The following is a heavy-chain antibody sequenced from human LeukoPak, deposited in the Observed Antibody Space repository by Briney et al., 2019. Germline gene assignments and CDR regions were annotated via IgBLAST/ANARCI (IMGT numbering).Heavy chain of an antibody. Sequence: VASVKVSCKASGGTFSSYAISWVRQAPGQGLEWMGGIIPIFGTANYAQKFQGRVMITADESTSTAYMELSSLRSEDTAVYYCARDRGRRFGELLSIDAFDIWGQGTMVTVSS. CDR3: ARDRGRRFGELLSIDAFDI. D-gene: IGHD3-10*01. J-gene: IGHJ3*02. CDR2: IIPIFGTA. CDR1: GGTFSSYA. V-gene: IGHV1-69*13.